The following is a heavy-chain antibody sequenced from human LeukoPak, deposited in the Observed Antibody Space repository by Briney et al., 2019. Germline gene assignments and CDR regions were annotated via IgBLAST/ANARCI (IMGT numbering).Heavy chain of an antibody. V-gene: IGHV4-61*02. Sequence: SETVSLTCTVSGGSISSGSYYWSWIRQPAGKGLEWIGRIYTSGSTNYNPSLKSRVTISVDTSKNQFSLKLSSVTAADTAVYYCAREISIFGVVMLDYWGQGTLVTVSS. CDR3: AREISIFGVVMLDY. CDR1: GGSISSGSYY. CDR2: IYTSGST. J-gene: IGHJ4*02. D-gene: IGHD3-3*01.